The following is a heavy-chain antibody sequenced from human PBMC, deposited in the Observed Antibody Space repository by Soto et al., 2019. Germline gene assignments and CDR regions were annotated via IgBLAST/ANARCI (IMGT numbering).Heavy chain of an antibody. J-gene: IGHJ4*02. CDR3: TRGPRSTSTGTGAF. V-gene: IGHV3-74*01. CDR1: GFTFSMYW. Sequence: GGSLRLSCAASGFTFSMYWMHWVRQVPGKGPEWVSRINDDGISTNYADSVKGRFTISRDNAKNTLYLEMNALRVEDTAVYYCTRGPRSTSTGTGAFWGQGTLVTVSS. D-gene: IGHD1-1*01. CDR2: INDDGIST.